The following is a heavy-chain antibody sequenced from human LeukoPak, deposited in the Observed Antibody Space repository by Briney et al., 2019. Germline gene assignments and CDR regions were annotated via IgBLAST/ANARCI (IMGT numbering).Heavy chain of an antibody. CDR1: GGSFSGYY. V-gene: IGHV4-34*01. Sequence: SETLSLTCAVYGGSFSGYYWSWIRQPPGKGLEWIGEINHSGSTNYNPSLKSRVTISVDTSKNQFSLKLNSVTAADTAVYYCARGGDYYGSVYGMDVWGQGTTVTVSS. CDR3: ARGGDYYGSVYGMDV. D-gene: IGHD3-10*01. J-gene: IGHJ6*02. CDR2: INHSGST.